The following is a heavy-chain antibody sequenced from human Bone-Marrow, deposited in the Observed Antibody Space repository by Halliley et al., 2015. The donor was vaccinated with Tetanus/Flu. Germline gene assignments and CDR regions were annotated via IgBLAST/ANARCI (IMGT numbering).Heavy chain of an antibody. Sequence: WISSFSYSNPYTNYADSVKGRFTISRDDSKNSLYLQMYSLGADDTAVYYCAGRPPTGSGRDFWGQGTLVTVS. CDR2: FSYSNPYT. CDR3: AGRPPTGSGRDF. J-gene: IGHJ4*02. D-gene: IGHD3-10*01. V-gene: IGHV3-11*03.